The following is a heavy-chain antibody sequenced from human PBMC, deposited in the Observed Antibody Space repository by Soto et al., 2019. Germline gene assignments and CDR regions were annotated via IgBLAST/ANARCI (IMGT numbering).Heavy chain of an antibody. CDR1: GFTFINYA. Sequence: EVQLLESGGNLVQPGGSLRLSCAASGFTFINYALTWVRQTPGRGLEWVSTISGSGYTYYADSLKGRFTISSDESENTLYMQLNSLRAADTAIYYCARALDFWMGREPSARFAPWGQGTLVTVSS. D-gene: IGHD3-3*01. V-gene: IGHV3-23*01. J-gene: IGHJ5*02. CDR3: ARALDFWMGREPSARFAP. CDR2: ISGSGYT.